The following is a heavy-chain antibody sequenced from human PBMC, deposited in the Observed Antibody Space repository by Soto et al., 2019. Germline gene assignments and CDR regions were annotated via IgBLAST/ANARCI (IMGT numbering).Heavy chain of an antibody. V-gene: IGHV2-5*02. CDR1: GFSLTTSGVG. D-gene: IGHD3-22*01. CDR3: GESPGRGYKPWFDP. J-gene: IGHJ5*02. CDR2: IYWDDDK. Sequence: SGPTLVNPTQTLTLTCTFSGFSLTTSGVGVGWIRQPPGKALEWLAVIYWDDDKRYSPSLQTRLTITKDTSKNEVVLTMINMDPVDTATYYCGESPGRGYKPWFDPGGPGTLVTVPS.